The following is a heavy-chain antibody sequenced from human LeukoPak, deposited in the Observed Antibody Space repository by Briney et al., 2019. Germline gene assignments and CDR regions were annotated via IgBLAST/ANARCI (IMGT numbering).Heavy chain of an antibody. D-gene: IGHD3-3*01. J-gene: IGHJ4*02. CDR2: IDYSGST. CDR3: ASLYDFWSAFHS. CDR1: GGSISSSVYY. V-gene: IGHV4-39*01. Sequence: SETLSLTCTVSGGSISSSVYYWGWIRQPPGKGQEWIGSIDYSGSTYYNPSLESRLTISVDTSKNQFSLKLSSVTAADTAAYYCASLYDFWSAFHSWGQGTLVTVSS.